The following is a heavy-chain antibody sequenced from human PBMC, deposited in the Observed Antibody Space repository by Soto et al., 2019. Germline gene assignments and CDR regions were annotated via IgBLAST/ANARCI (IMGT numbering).Heavy chain of an antibody. Sequence: QVQLVQSGAEVKKPGASVKVSCKASGYTFTSYDINWVRQATGQGLEWMGWMNPNSGNTGYAQKFQGRVTMTRNNSISTAYMELSSLRSEDTAVYYCARRITNMVRGNNWFDPWGQGTLVTVSS. J-gene: IGHJ5*02. CDR3: ARRITNMVRGNNWFDP. CDR2: MNPNSGNT. D-gene: IGHD3-10*01. CDR1: GYTFTSYD. V-gene: IGHV1-8*01.